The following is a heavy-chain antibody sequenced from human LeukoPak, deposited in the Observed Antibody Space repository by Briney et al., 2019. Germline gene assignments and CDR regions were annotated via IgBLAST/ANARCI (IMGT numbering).Heavy chain of an antibody. V-gene: IGHV1-2*06. D-gene: IGHD5-12*01. CDR2: INPNSGGT. CDR3: AREGESGYDFYYYYYYMDV. J-gene: IGHJ6*03. Sequence: VASVKVSCKASGYTFTGYYMHWVRQAPGQGLEWMGRINPNSGGTNYAQKFQGRVTMTRDTSISTAYMELSRLRSDDTAVYYCAREGESGYDFYYYYYYMDVWGKGTTVTVSS. CDR1: GYTFTGYY.